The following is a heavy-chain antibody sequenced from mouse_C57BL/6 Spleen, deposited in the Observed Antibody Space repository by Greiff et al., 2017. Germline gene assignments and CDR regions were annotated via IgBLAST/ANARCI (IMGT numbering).Heavy chain of an antibody. V-gene: IGHV5-9-1*02. CDR1: GFTFSSYD. CDR3: TGINYVFDY. J-gene: IGHJ2*01. D-gene: IGHD2-1*01. CDR2: ISSGGDYI. Sequence: EVKVVESGEGLVKPGGSLKLSCAASGFTFSSYDMSWVRQTPEKRLEWVAYISSGGDYIYYAYTVTGRFTISRDNARNTLYLQMSSLKSEDTAMYYCTGINYVFDYWGQGTTLTVSS.